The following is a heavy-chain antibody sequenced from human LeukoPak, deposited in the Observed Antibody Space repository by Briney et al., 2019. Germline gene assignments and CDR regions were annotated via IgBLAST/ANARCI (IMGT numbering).Heavy chain of an antibody. J-gene: IGHJ6*03. CDR1: GGTFSSYA. V-gene: IGHV1-69*13. Sequence: SVKVSCKASGGTFSSYAISWVRQAPGQGLEWMGGIIPIFGTANYAQKFQGRVTITADESTSTAYMELSSLRSEDTAVYYCARGDFHDYYYYYYMDVWGKGTTVTIFS. CDR2: IIPIFGTA. CDR3: ARGDFHDYYYYYYMDV.